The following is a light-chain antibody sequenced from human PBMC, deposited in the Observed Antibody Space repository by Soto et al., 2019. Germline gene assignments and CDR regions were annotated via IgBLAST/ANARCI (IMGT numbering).Light chain of an antibody. CDR1: NIGSKS. J-gene: IGLJ2*01. CDR3: QLWNTNDNHII. V-gene: IGLV3-21*04. CDR2: YDT. Sequence: SYELTQPPSVSVAPGKTARVSCGGNNIGSKSAHWYQQKPGQAPVLVIYYDTTRPSGIPERFSGSNSGNTATLNISRVEDGDEADYYCQLWNTNDNHIIFGGGTKLTVL.